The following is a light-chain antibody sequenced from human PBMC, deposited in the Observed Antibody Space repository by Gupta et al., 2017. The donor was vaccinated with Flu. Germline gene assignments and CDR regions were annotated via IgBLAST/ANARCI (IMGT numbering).Light chain of an antibody. CDR3: SSYTRTSTWV. CDR1: GSDVGGYNY. CDR2: EVN. Sequence: QSALTQPASVSGSPGQSITISCTGTGSDVGGYNYVSWYQQHPGNAPKVMIYEVNNRPSGVAYRFSGSKSGNTASLTISGLKAEDEADYYCSSYTRTSTWVFGGGTKVTVL. V-gene: IGLV2-14*01. J-gene: IGLJ3*02.